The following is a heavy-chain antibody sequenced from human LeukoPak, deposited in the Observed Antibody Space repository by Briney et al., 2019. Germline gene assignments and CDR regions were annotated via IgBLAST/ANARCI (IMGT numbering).Heavy chain of an antibody. CDR3: ATMLEGYYFDY. D-gene: IGHD2-8*01. CDR2: IIPILGIA. Sequence: GASLKISCKGSGSRFTSYWIGWVRQMPGKGLEWMGRIIPILGIANYAQKFQGRVTITADKSTSTAYMELSSLRSEDTAVYYCATMLEGYYFDYWGQGTLVTVSS. J-gene: IGHJ4*02. V-gene: IGHV1-69*02. CDR1: GSRFTSYW.